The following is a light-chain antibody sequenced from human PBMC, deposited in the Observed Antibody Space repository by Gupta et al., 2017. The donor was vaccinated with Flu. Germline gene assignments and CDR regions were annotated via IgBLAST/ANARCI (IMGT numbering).Light chain of an antibody. CDR1: QTIGRQ. CDR2: DTS. V-gene: IGKV3-11*01. CDR3: QQRSLWPLT. J-gene: IGKJ4*01. Sequence: EIFLIQSPATLSLSIGERATLSCRASQTIGRQLAWYQQKPGWAPRLLIYDTSNRATDIPARFSGSGSGTDFTLTIDSLEAEDFAVYFCQQRSLWPLTFGGGTRVEIK.